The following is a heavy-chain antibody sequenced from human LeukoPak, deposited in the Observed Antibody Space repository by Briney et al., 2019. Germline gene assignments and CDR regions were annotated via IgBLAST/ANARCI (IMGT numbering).Heavy chain of an antibody. V-gene: IGHV4-31*03. J-gene: IGHJ4*02. Sequence: SQTLSLTCTVSGGSMNSGDYYWSWIRQHPGKGPEWIGYIYYSGSTNYNPSPKSRATTTIDTSKNQFSLKLRSVTAADTAVYYCARDRCTSTSCQFDHWGQGTLVTVSS. CDR3: ARDRCTSTSCQFDH. CDR2: IYYSGST. CDR1: GGSMNSGDYY. D-gene: IGHD2-2*01.